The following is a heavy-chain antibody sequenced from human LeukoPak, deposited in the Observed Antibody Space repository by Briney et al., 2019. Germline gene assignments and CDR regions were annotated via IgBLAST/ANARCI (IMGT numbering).Heavy chain of an antibody. CDR2: MNPNTGGT. CDR3: ARGVSSSWFSSWFDS. D-gene: IGHD3-22*01. J-gene: IGHJ5*01. V-gene: IGHV1-2*02. Sequence: ASVKVSCKTSGYNFIDYYINWVRQAPGQGLEWMAWMNPNTGGTKFAQRFQGRVTMTRDTSISTAYMELSRLTSDDTAVYYCARGVSSSWFSSWFDSWGLGTLVSVSS. CDR1: GYNFIDYY.